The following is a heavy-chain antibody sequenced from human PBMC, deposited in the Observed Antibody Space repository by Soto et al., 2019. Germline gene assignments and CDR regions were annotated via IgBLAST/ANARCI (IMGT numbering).Heavy chain of an antibody. J-gene: IGHJ4*02. CDR3: VRDPATVTSFFDY. D-gene: IGHD4-17*01. CDR2: IWYDGSKT. CDR1: GFAFSGYG. V-gene: IGHV3-33*01. Sequence: GGSLRLSCAASGFAFSGYGMHWVRQAPGKGLEWVALIWYDGSKTYHADSVKGRFTISRDDSKSTLFLQMNSLRVDDTAVYYWVRDPATVTSFFDYCGKGALVTVAS.